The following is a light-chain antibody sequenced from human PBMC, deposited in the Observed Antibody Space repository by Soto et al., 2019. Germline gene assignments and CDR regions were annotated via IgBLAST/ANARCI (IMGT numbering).Light chain of an antibody. CDR2: DAS. V-gene: IGKV1-5*02. CDR3: KQYSVYWT. Sequence: EIQMTQSPSYMCASVGDRVTRICRASQSVSTRLAWYQQKPGKAPKVLIYDASSWAGGVPSRFTGSGSGTEFTLTINSLQPDDFATYYCKQYSVYWTVGQGTKVDIK. J-gene: IGKJ1*01. CDR1: QSVSTR.